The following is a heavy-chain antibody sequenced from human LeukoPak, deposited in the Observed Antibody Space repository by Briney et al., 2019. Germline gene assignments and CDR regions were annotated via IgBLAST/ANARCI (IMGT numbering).Heavy chain of an antibody. Sequence: QSGGSLRLSCAASGFTFSSYAMHWVRQAPGKGLEWVAVISYDGSNKYYADSVKGRFTISRDNSKNTLYLQMNSLRAEDTAVYYCARPLGAVPAAGALDYWGQGTLVTVSS. CDR3: ARPLGAVPAAGALDY. CDR1: GFTFSSYA. CDR2: ISYDGSNK. V-gene: IGHV3-30-3*01. J-gene: IGHJ4*02. D-gene: IGHD2-2*01.